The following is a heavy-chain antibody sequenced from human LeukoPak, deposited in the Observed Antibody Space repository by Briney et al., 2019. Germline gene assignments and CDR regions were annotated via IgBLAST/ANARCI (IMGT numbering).Heavy chain of an antibody. V-gene: IGHV4-30-4*01. Sequence: SETLSLTCTVSGGSISSGDYYWSWIRQPPGKGLEWIGYIYYSGSTYHNPSLKSRVTISVDTSKNQFSLKLSSVTAADTAVYYCARAMVYYYYFDYWGQGTLVTVSS. CDR2: IYYSGST. CDR3: ARAMVYYYYFDY. J-gene: IGHJ4*02. CDR1: GGSISSGDYY. D-gene: IGHD3-10*01.